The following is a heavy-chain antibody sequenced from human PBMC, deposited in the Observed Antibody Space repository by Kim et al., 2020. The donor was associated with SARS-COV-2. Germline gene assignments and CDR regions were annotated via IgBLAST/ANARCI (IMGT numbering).Heavy chain of an antibody. CDR3: AREGVRGVIILIEGTDAFDI. D-gene: IGHD3-10*01. CDR1: GFTFSSYW. Sequence: GGSLRLSCAASGFTFSSYWMSWVRQAPGKGLEWVANIKQDGSEKYYVDSVKGRFTISRDNAKNSLYLQMNSLRAEDTAVYYCAREGVRGVIILIEGTDAFDIWGQGTMVTVSS. CDR2: IKQDGSEK. V-gene: IGHV3-7*03. J-gene: IGHJ3*02.